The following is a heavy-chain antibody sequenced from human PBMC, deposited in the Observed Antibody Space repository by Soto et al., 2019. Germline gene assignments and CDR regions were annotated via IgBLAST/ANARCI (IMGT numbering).Heavy chain of an antibody. CDR2: ISYDRSNK. J-gene: IGHJ3*02. V-gene: IGHV3-30-3*01. CDR1: GFTFSSYA. Sequence: GGSLRLSCAASGFTFSSYAMHWVRQAPGKGLEWVAVISYDRSNKYYADSVKGRFTISRDNSKNTLYLQMNSLRAEDTAVYYCARASQKRAFDIWGQGTMVTVSS. CDR3: ARASQKRAFDI.